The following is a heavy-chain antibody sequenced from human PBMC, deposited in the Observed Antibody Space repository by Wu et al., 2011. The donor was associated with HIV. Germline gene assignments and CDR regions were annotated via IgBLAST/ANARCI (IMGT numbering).Heavy chain of an antibody. J-gene: IGHJ3*01. CDR1: GYTFTDYF. Sequence: QVQLMQSGADMKRPGASVKVSCNASGYTFTDYFLHWVRQAPGQGLQWMGWINPNNGDTFFAQKLQGRVTLTRDTVTRTAFLELRNLRSDDTAIYYCALGAATTPMRGDDTLEHWGQGTMVIVSS. CDR2: INPNNGDT. D-gene: IGHD3-9*01. CDR3: ALGAATTPMRGDDTLEH. V-gene: IGHV1-2*02.